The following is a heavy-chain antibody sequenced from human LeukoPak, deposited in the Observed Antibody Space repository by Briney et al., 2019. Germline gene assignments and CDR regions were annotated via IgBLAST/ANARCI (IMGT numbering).Heavy chain of an antibody. V-gene: IGHV4-61*02. CDR2: IYSSGST. CDR3: ARGGRGFDP. J-gene: IGHJ5*02. CDR1: GGSISSETYY. Sequence: SQTLSLACTVSGGSISSETYYWTWVRQPAGKGLEWIGRIYSSGSTSYNPSLKSRVTISVDTSKNQFSLELNSVTASDTAVYYCARGGRGFDPWGQGTLVTVSS.